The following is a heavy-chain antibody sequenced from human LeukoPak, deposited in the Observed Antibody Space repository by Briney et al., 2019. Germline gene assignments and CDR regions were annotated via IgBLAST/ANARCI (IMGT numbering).Heavy chain of an antibody. D-gene: IGHD4-23*01. J-gene: IGHJ6*02. V-gene: IGHV3-74*01. CDR3: ASSSPTVVSDTYYYYAMDV. CDR1: GFTFSIYW. Sequence: QPGGSLRLSCAASGFTFSIYWMHWVRQAPGNGLVWDSRINSDGSTTTYADSVKGRFTISRDNAKNTLYLQMNSLRAEDTAVYYCASSSPTVVSDTYYYYAMDVWGQGTTVTVSS. CDR2: INSDGSTT.